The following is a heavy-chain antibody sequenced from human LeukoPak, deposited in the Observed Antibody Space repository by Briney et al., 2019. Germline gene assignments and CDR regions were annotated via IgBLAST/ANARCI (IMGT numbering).Heavy chain of an antibody. CDR2: IYPGDSDT. CDR1: GYSFTSYW. Sequence: GESLKISCKGSGYSFTSYWIGWVRQMPGKGLEWMGIIYPGDSDTRYSPSFQGQVTISADKSISTAYLQWSSLKASDTAMYYCARLAYGGNSRWEFDYWGQGTLVTVSS. D-gene: IGHD4-23*01. V-gene: IGHV5-51*01. CDR3: ARLAYGGNSRWEFDY. J-gene: IGHJ4*02.